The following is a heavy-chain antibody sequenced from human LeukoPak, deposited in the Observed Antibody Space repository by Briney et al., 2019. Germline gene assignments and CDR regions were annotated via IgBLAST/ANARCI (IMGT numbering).Heavy chain of an antibody. CDR3: ARQPSYYYFDY. CDR2: IYYSGST. D-gene: IGHD1-26*01. Sequence: KPSETLSLTCTVSGGSISSSSYYWGWIRQPPGKGLEWIGSIYYSGSTYYNPSLKSRVTISVDASRNQFSLKLSSATAADTAVYYCARQPSYYYFDYWGQGTLATVSS. CDR1: GGSISSSSYY. V-gene: IGHV4-39*01. J-gene: IGHJ4*02.